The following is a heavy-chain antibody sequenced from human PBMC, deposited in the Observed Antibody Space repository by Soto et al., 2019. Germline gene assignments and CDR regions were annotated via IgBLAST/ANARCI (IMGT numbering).Heavy chain of an antibody. D-gene: IGHD3-22*01. CDR1: GGSISSYY. Sequence: SETLSLTCTVSGGSISSYYWSWIRQPPGKGLEWIGYIYYSGSTNYNPSLKSRVTISVDTSKNQFSLKLSSVTAADTAVYYCARLMVGYDSSGNWFDPWGQGTLVTVSS. J-gene: IGHJ5*02. CDR2: IYYSGST. V-gene: IGHV4-59*01. CDR3: ARLMVGYDSSGNWFDP.